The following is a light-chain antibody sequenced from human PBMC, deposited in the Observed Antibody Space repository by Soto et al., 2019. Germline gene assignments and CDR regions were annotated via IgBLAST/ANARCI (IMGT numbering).Light chain of an antibody. J-gene: IGLJ2*01. CDR1: SSDVGGYNY. CDR3: SSYTSSSTLVV. V-gene: IGLV2-14*01. Sequence: QSALTQPASVSGSPGQSITISSTGTSSDVGGYNYVSWFQQHPGKAPKLMIYAVSNRPSGVSNRFSGSKSGNTASLTISGLQAEDEADYYCSSYTSSSTLVVFGGGTKLTVL. CDR2: AVS.